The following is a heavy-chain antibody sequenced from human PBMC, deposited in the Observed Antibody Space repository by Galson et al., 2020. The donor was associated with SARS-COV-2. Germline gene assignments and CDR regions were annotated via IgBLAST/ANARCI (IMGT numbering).Heavy chain of an antibody. CDR3: ARDVRYCSSTSWYTGIWFDP. Sequence: ETSETLSLTCTVSGGSISSYYWSWIRQPPGKGLEWIGYIYYSGSTNYNPSLKSRVTISVDTSKNQFSLKLSSVTAADTAVYYCARDVRYCSSTSWYTGIWFDPWGQGTLVTVSS. V-gene: IGHV4-59*01. D-gene: IGHD2-2*02. J-gene: IGHJ5*02. CDR2: IYYSGST. CDR1: GGSISSYY.